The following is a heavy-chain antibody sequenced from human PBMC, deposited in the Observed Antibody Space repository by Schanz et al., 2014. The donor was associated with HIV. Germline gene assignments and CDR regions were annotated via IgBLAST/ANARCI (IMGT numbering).Heavy chain of an antibody. V-gene: IGHV3-48*02. CDR3: VKDTSQYATAGGSFDS. CDR2: ISGSGGTI. D-gene: IGHD1-1*01. J-gene: IGHJ5*01. Sequence: EVQLVESGGGLVQPGGSLRLSCAASGFTFSSYSMSWVRQAPGKGLEWVSYISGSGGTIFYGDSAKGRFTISRDNDKNSLHLQMNNLRDVDTAIYYCVKDTSQYATAGGSFDSWGQGILVTVSS. CDR1: GFTFSSYS.